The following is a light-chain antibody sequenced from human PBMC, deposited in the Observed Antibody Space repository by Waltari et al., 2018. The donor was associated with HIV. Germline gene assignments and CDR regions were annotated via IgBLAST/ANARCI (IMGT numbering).Light chain of an antibody. V-gene: IGKV2-28*01. CDR1: QSLLHSNCYNY. CDR2: LDS. CDR3: MQALLSPT. Sequence: DIVMTQYPLSLSVTPGEPASIACRSSQSLLHSNCYNYLDWYLQKPGQSPLLLIYLDSNRAAGVPDRFSGSGSGTDFTLRISRVEAEDVGVYFCMQALLSPTFGQGTKGEI. J-gene: IGKJ1*01.